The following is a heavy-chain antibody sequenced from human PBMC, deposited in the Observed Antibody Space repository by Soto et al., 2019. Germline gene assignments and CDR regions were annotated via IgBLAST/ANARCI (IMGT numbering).Heavy chain of an antibody. Sequence: GGSLRLSCAASGFTFSSYGMHWVRQAPGKGLEWVAVISYDGSNKYYADSVKGRFTISRDNSKNTLYLQMNSLRAEDTAVYYCAKPLISSSWDFDYWGQGTLVTVSS. CDR1: GFTFSSYG. V-gene: IGHV3-30*18. J-gene: IGHJ4*02. CDR2: ISYDGSNK. D-gene: IGHD6-6*01. CDR3: AKPLISSSWDFDY.